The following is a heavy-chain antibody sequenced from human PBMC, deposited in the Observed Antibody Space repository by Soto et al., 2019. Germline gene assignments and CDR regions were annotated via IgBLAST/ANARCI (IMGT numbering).Heavy chain of an antibody. CDR1: GGSISSGDYY. CDR2: IYYSGST. D-gene: IGHD3-22*01. J-gene: IGHJ4*02. Sequence: SETLSLTCTVSGGSISSGDYYWNWIRQPPGKGLEWIGYIYYSGSTYYNPSLKSRVTISVDTSKNQFSLKLSSVTAADTAVYYCARDSYDSSGSIGYSFDYWGQGTLVTVSS. CDR3: ARDSYDSSGSIGYSFDY. V-gene: IGHV4-30-4*01.